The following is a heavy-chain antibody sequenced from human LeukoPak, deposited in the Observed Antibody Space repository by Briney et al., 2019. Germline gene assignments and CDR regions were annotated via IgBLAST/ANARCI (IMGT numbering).Heavy chain of an antibody. CDR3: ASWVVINPKDAFDI. D-gene: IGHD3-22*01. J-gene: IGHJ3*02. V-gene: IGHV3-30*03. CDR1: GFTFSSFG. Sequence: GGSLRLSCAASGFTFSSFGMHWVRQAPGKGLEWVAVISYDGSNKYYADSVKGRFTISRDNAKNSLYLQMNSLRAEDTAVYYCASWVVINPKDAFDIWGQGTMVTVSS. CDR2: ISYDGSNK.